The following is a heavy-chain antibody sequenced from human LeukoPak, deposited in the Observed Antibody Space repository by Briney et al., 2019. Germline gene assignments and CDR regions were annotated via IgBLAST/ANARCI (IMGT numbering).Heavy chain of an antibody. CDR3: ARDLYYGSGTAHGDACDI. CDR2: INPNSGDT. CDR1: GYTFTGYY. D-gene: IGHD3-10*01. J-gene: IGHJ3*02. V-gene: IGHV1-2*02. Sequence: GASVKVSFKASGYTFTGYYMHWVRQAPGQGLEYMGWINPNSGDTNHAQKFQGRVTMTRDTSISTAYMELSRLRSDDTAVYFCARDLYYGSGTAHGDACDIWGQGTMVTVSS.